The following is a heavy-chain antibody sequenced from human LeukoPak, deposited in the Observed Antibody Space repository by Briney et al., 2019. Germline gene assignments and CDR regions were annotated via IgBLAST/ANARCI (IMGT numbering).Heavy chain of an antibody. CDR1: GGSISSGGYS. Sequence: KTSETLSLTCAVSGGSISSGGYSWSWIRQPPGKGLEWIGYIYYSGSTYYNPSLKSRVTISVDTSKNQFSLKLSSVTAADTAVCYCARGGYCSSTSCYDPPFQYWGQGTLVTVSS. CDR3: ARGGYCSSTSCYDPPFQY. J-gene: IGHJ1*01. CDR2: IYYSGST. V-gene: IGHV4-30-4*07. D-gene: IGHD2-2*01.